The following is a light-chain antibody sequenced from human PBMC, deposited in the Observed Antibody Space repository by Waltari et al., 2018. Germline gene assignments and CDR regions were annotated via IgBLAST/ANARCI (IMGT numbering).Light chain of an antibody. CDR3: SSYAGNCNLVV. CDR2: RNN. J-gene: IGLJ2*01. Sequence: QSVLTPPPSASGTPGQRVTLPCSRSSSNIGKNYIYWYHQLPGTAPKLLLYRNNQRPSGVPDRFSGSKSGTSASLAISGLRSEDEADYYCSSYAGNCNLVVFGGGTKLTVL. CDR1: SSNIGKNY. V-gene: IGLV1-47*01.